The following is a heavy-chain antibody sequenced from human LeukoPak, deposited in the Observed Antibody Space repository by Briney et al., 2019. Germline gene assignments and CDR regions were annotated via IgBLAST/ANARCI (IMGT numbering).Heavy chain of an antibody. J-gene: IGHJ4*02. Sequence: GGSLRLSCTVSGFAFSGYAMSWVRQAPGKGPEWVSSIGARGDVTYSADSVKGRFTISRDNSKRTLFLQMNSLRAEDTAVYYCAKVHYTATFPGSFPGRNYFDSWGQGTLVTVSS. CDR3: AKVHYTATFPGSFPGRNYFDS. CDR2: IGARGDVT. V-gene: IGHV3-23*01. CDR1: GFAFSGYA. D-gene: IGHD1-26*01.